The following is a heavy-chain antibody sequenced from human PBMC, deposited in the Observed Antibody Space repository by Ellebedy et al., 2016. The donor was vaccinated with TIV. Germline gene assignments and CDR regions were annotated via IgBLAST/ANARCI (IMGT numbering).Heavy chain of an antibody. J-gene: IGHJ4*02. CDR3: AITYYYDSSGYTIDY. Sequence: GESLKISCAASGSTFSGSAMHWVRQDSGKGLEWVGRIRSKANSYATEYTASVNGRFTISRDDSKNTAYLQMNSLETEDTAVYYCAITYYYDSSGYTIDYWGQGTLVTVTS. CDR2: IRSKANSYAT. CDR1: GSTFSGSA. V-gene: IGHV3-73*01. D-gene: IGHD3-22*01.